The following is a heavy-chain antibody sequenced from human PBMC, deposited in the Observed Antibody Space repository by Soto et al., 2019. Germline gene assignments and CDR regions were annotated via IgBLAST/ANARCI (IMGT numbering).Heavy chain of an antibody. CDR3: ARTVNFYDYDHSGFSFDP. V-gene: IGHV4-4*02. D-gene: IGHD3-22*01. J-gene: IGHJ5*01. Sequence: SETLSLTCTVSGDSISSTRWCSWVRQSPGKGLEWIGDIYHGGSTNYSPSLKSRVTISIDKSKNQFSLKLKSVTAADPAVYFYARTVNFYDYDHSGFSFDPWGRGSLVTV. CDR1: GDSISSTRW. CDR2: IYHGGST.